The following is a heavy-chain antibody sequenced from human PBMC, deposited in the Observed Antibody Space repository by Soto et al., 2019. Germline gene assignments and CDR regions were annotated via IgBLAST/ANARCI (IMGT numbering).Heavy chain of an antibody. V-gene: IGHV3-74*01. D-gene: IGHD5-18*01. CDR3: ARGGTYTYGLADY. J-gene: IGHJ4*02. Sequence: GGSLRLSCAASGFTFSSYWMHWVRQAPGKGLVWVSHINSGGITRYADSVKGRLTISRDNAKNTLYLQMNSLRAEDTAVYYCARGGTYTYGLADYWGQGTLVTVSS. CDR2: INSGGIT. CDR1: GFTFSSYW.